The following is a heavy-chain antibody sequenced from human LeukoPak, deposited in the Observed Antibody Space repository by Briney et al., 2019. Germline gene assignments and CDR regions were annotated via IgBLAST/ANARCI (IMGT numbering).Heavy chain of an antibody. CDR1: GYTFTGYY. CDR3: ARAAAAAHFDY. D-gene: IGHD6-13*01. Sequence: ASVKVSCKASGYTFTGYYIYWVRQAPGQGLEWMGWINADGGGTNYAQKSQGRVTLTRDTSITIAYMELSRLTSDGTAVYYCARAAAAAHFDYWGQGTLVTVSS. V-gene: IGHV1-2*02. J-gene: IGHJ4*02. CDR2: INADGGGT.